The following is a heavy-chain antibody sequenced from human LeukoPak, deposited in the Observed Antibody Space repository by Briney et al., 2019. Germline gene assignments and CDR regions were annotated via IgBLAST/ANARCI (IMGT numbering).Heavy chain of an antibody. CDR3: MSAHGY. J-gene: IGHJ4*02. CDR1: GFTLNKYW. V-gene: IGHV3-74*01. Sequence: HPGGSLRLSCAASGFTLNKYWMHWVRQAPGKGLVWVSRINIDGSSISYADSVRGRFTISRDNAKNTLYLQMNNLRAEDTAVYYCMSAHGYWGQGTLVTVSS. CDR2: INIDGSSI.